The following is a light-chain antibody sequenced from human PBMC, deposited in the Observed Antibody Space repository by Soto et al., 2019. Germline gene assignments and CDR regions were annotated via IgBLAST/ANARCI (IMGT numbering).Light chain of an antibody. J-gene: IGKJ1*01. Sequence: DIQMTQSPSTLSGSVGDRVTITCRASQTISSWLACSQQKPGKAPKLLIYKASPLKSGVPSRFSGSGSGTEFTLTISSLQPDDFATYYCQHYNSYSEAFGQGTKVELK. CDR2: KAS. CDR3: QHYNSYSEA. CDR1: QTISSW. V-gene: IGKV1-5*03.